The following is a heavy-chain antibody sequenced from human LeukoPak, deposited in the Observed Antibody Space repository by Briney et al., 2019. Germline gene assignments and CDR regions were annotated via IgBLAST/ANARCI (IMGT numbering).Heavy chain of an antibody. Sequence: EGSLRLSCVASGFTFSSHWMHWVRQVPGKGLMWVSRINGDGSRIHYGDSVKGRFTISRDNAKNTLYLQMTSLRGDDTAIYFCARDALGGRTKFDSWGHGSLVTVSS. V-gene: IGHV3-74*01. J-gene: IGHJ4*01. D-gene: IGHD3-16*01. CDR1: GFTFSSHW. CDR3: ARDALGGRTKFDS. CDR2: INGDGSRI.